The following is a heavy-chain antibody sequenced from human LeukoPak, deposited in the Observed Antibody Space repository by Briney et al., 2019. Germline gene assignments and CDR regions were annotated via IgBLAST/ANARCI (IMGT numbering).Heavy chain of an antibody. CDR3: ARRMIVAARSDY. Sequence: ASVKVSCKASGYTFTSYGISWVRQAPGQGLEWMGWISAYNGNTNYAQKLQGRVTMTTDTSTSTAYMELRSLRSHDRAVYYCARRMIVAARSDYWGQGTLVTVSS. CDR2: ISAYNGNT. J-gene: IGHJ4*02. CDR1: GYTFTSYG. V-gene: IGHV1-18*01. D-gene: IGHD3-22*01.